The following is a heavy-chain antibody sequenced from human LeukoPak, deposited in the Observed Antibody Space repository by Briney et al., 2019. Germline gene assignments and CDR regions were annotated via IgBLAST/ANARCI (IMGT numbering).Heavy chain of an antibody. V-gene: IGHV1-18*01. D-gene: IGHD4-17*01. CDR2: ISAYNGNT. Sequence: ASVKVSCKASGYTFTSYGISWVRQAPGQGLEWMGWISAYNGNTNYAQKLQGRVTVTTDTSTSTAYMELRSLRSDDTAVYYCARVASPSYGDYEIDYWGQGTLVTVSS. J-gene: IGHJ4*02. CDR1: GYTFTSYG. CDR3: ARVASPSYGDYEIDY.